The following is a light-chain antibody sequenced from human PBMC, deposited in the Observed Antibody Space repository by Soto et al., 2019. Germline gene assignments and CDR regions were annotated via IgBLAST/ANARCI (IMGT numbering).Light chain of an antibody. CDR1: QSITKY. V-gene: IGKV1-39*01. J-gene: IGKJ1*01. CDR2: AAS. CDR3: QQSYRTPWT. Sequence: DIHITQSPSSLSASVGDRVTITCRASQSITKYLNWYQQKPGKAPKLLIHAASNLQSGVPSRFSGTGSGTDFTLSISSLRPEDFATYYCQQSYRTPWTFGPGTKVDIK.